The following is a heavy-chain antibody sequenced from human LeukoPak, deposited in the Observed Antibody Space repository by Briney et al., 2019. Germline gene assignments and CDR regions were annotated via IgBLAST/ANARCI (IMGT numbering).Heavy chain of an antibody. J-gene: IGHJ4*02. D-gene: IGHD3-10*01. Sequence: SETLSLTCAVYGGSFSGYYWSWIRQPPGKGLEWIGEINHSGSTNYNPSLKSRVTISVDTSKNQFSLKLSSVTAADTAVYYCARHPHYYGSGSYYPYYFDYWGQGTLVTVSS. CDR2: INHSGST. V-gene: IGHV4-34*01. CDR1: GGSFSGYY. CDR3: ARHPHYYGSGSYYPYYFDY.